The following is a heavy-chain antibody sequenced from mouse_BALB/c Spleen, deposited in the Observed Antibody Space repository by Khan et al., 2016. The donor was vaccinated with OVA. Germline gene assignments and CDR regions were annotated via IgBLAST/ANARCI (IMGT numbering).Heavy chain of an antibody. J-gene: IGHJ2*01. CDR3: ATSYFYGYYFAY. V-gene: IGHV5-17*02. CDR1: GFTFSTYG. Sequence: EVELVESGGGLVQPGGSRKLSCAASGFTFSTYGMHWVRQAPEKGLEWVAYISGDSSTIYYADTVKGRFTISRDNSKDTLFLQMTSLMSEDTARYYCATSYFYGYYFAYWGPGTTLTVSS. D-gene: IGHD1-1*01. CDR2: ISGDSSTI.